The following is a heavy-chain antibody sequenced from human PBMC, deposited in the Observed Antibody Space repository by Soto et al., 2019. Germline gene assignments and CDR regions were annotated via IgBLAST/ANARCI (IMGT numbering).Heavy chain of an antibody. CDR3: ARGGRLQRWLQAPEDYVDY. Sequence: QVQLVQSGAEVKKPGSSVKVSCKSSGGTFSNYVITWVRQAPGQGLEWMGGIIPIFATTYYAQKFQGRVTMTADETTTTAYMELSSLRSEDTAVYYCARGGRLQRWLQAPEDYVDYWGQGTLVTVSS. J-gene: IGHJ4*02. CDR1: GGTFSNYV. V-gene: IGHV1-69*12. CDR2: IIPIFATT. D-gene: IGHD3-16*01.